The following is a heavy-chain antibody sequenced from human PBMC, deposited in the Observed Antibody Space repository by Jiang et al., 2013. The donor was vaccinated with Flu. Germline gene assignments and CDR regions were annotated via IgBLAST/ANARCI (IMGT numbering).Heavy chain of an antibody. D-gene: IGHD3-22*01. Sequence: ASGFTFSSYGMHWVRQAPGKGLEWVAVISYDGSNKYYADSVKGRFAISRDNSKNTLYLQMNSLRAEDTAVYYCAKDLARASYYYDSSGYSPFDYWGQGTLVTVSS. CDR1: GFTFSSYG. V-gene: IGHV3-30*18. CDR2: ISYDGSNK. J-gene: IGHJ4*02. CDR3: AKDLARASYYYDSSGYSPFDY.